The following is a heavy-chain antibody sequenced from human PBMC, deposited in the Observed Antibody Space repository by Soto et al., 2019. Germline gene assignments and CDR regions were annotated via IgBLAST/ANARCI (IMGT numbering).Heavy chain of an antibody. CDR2: ISSSSRAI. D-gene: IGHD6-6*01. J-gene: IGHJ4*02. CDR3: AREYSSASASFDY. Sequence: EVQLVESGGGLVQPGGSLRLSCAASGFTFSSYNMNWVRQAPGKGLEWVSYISSSSRAIYYGDSVKGRFTISRDTANNSLYLQMNSLRAEDTAVYYCAREYSSASASFDYWGQGTMVTVSS. V-gene: IGHV3-48*01. CDR1: GFTFSSYN.